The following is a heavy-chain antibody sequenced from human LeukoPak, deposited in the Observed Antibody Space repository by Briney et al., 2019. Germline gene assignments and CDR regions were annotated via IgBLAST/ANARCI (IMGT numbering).Heavy chain of an antibody. CDR3: ARGRDILIAFDY. D-gene: IGHD3-16*02. Sequence: PGGSLRLSCAASGFTFSSYGMHWVRQAPGKGLEWVAVIWYDGNNKYYADSVKGRFTISRDNSKNTLYLQMNSLRAEDTAVYYRARGRDILIAFDYWGQGTLVTVSS. J-gene: IGHJ4*02. CDR2: IWYDGNNK. V-gene: IGHV3-33*01. CDR1: GFTFSSYG.